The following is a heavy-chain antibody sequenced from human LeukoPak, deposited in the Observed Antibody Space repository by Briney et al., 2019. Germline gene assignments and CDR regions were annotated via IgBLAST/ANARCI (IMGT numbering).Heavy chain of an antibody. CDR1: GGTFSSYA. J-gene: IGHJ4*02. Sequence: SAKVSCKASGGTFSSYAISWVRQAPGQGLEWMGGIIPIFGTANYAQKFQGRVTITTDESTSTAYMELSSLRSEDTAVYYCARDQGCSSTSCYTFDYWGQGTLVTVSS. V-gene: IGHV1-69*05. CDR2: IIPIFGTA. D-gene: IGHD2-2*02. CDR3: ARDQGCSSTSCYTFDY.